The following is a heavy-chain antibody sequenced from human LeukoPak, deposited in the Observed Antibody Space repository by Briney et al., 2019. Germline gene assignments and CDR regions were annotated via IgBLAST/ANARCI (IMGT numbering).Heavy chain of an antibody. CDR1: GYTFTSYD. CDR3: SGVGGGWFGEYYYMDV. V-gene: IGHV1-8*03. CDR2: INPNSGNT. J-gene: IGHJ6*03. Sequence: ASVKVSCKASGYTFTSYDINWVRQATGQGLEWMGWINPNSGNTGYAQKFQDRVTITRNTSIRTAYMEVSSLRSEDTAVYYCSGVGGGWFGEYYYMDVWGKGTTVTVSS. D-gene: IGHD3-10*01.